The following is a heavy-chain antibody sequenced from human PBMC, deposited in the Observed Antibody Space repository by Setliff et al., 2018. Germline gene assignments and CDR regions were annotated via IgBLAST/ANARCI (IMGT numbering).Heavy chain of an antibody. D-gene: IGHD3-3*01. CDR1: GHSISSTGHY. J-gene: IGHJ4*02. V-gene: IGHV4-38-2*01. Sequence: PSETLSLTCGVSGHSISSTGHYWGWIRQPPGKELEWIGSINLRGRTYYNPSLKSRVTISTDTSKNHFSLKLSSVTAADTAVYYCARVPRLEWLLPTFDSWGQGTLVTVSS. CDR3: ARVPRLEWLLPTFDS. CDR2: INLRGRT.